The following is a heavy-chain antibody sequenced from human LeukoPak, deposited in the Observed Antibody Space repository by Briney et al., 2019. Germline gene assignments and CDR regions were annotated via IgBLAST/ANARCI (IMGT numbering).Heavy chain of an antibody. D-gene: IGHD3-9*01. CDR3: AKDQGSAVLYYDILTGYSLAGYYFDY. CDR2: ISGSGGST. J-gene: IGHJ4*02. Sequence: GSLRLSCAASGFTFSSYAMSWVRQAPGKGLEWVSAISGSGGSTYYADSVKGRFTISRDNSKNTLYLQMNSLRAEDTAIYYCAKDQGSAVLYYDILTGYSLAGYYFDYWGQGTLVTVSS. V-gene: IGHV3-23*01. CDR1: GFTFSSYA.